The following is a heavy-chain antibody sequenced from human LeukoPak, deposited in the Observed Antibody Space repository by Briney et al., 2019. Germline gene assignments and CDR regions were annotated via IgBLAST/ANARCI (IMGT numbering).Heavy chain of an antibody. J-gene: IGHJ4*02. CDR1: GFTFSTYS. Sequence: PGGSLRLSCAASGFTFSTYSMNWVRQAPGKGLEWVSSIGSSGSYIYYADSLKGRFTISRDNAKNSLYLQMNSLRAEDTATYYCAKDYCRGGNCPLPFFDSWGQGTLVTVSS. D-gene: IGHD2-15*01. CDR3: AKDYCRGGNCPLPFFDS. V-gene: IGHV3-21*04. CDR2: IGSSGSYI.